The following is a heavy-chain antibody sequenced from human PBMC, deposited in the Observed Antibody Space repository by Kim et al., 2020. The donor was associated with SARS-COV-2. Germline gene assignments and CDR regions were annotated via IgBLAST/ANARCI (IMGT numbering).Heavy chain of an antibody. CDR2: ISYDGSNK. D-gene: IGHD6-19*01. V-gene: IGHV3-30*04. Sequence: GGSLRLSCAASGFTFSSYAMHWVRQAPGKGLEWVAVISYDGSNKYYADSVKGRFTISRDNSKNTLYLQMNSLRAEDTAVYYCARDSSGWTPFDYWGQGTLVTVSS. J-gene: IGHJ4*02. CDR1: GFTFSSYA. CDR3: ARDSSGWTPFDY.